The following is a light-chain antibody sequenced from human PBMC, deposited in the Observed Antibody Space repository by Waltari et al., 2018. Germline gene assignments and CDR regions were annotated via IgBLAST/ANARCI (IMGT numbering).Light chain of an antibody. CDR1: QGISNY. CDR2: AAS. CDR3: QQYDSYPRT. V-gene: IGKV1-8*01. J-gene: IGKJ1*01. Sequence: AIRMTQSPSSLSASIGDRVTITCQASQGISNYLTWYQQKPGKAPKLLIYAASHLQTGVPSRVSGSGSGTDFTLTISCLQSDDFATYYCQQYDSYPRTFGEGTKVEIK.